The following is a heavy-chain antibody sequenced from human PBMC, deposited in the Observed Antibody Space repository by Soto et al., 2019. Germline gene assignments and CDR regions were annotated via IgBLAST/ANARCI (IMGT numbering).Heavy chain of an antibody. D-gene: IGHD1-26*01. CDR3: AREKAVGATLDY. V-gene: IGHV3-30-3*01. Sequence: QVQLVESGGGVVQPGRSLRLSCAASGFTFSSYAMHWVRQAPGKGLEWVAVISYDGSNKYYADSVKGRFTISRDNSKNTLYLQMNSLRAEDTAVYYFAREKAVGATLDYWGQGTLVTVSS. J-gene: IGHJ4*02. CDR1: GFTFSSYA. CDR2: ISYDGSNK.